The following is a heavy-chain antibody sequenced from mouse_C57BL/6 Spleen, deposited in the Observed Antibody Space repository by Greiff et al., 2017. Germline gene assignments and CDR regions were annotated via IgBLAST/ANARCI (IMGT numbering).Heavy chain of an antibody. Sequence: EVQLQESGPGLVKPSQSLSLTCSVTGYSITSGYYWNWIRQFPGNKLEWMGYISYDGSNNYNPSLKNRISITRDTSKNQFFLKLNSVTTEDTATYYCARPTAGFAYWGQGTLVTVSA. D-gene: IGHD1-2*01. CDR3: ARPTAGFAY. CDR1: GYSITSGYY. CDR2: ISYDGSN. J-gene: IGHJ3*01. V-gene: IGHV3-6*01.